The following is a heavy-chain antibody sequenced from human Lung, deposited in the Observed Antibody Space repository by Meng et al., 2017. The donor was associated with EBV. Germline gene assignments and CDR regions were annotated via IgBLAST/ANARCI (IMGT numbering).Heavy chain of an antibody. V-gene: IGHV2-5*02. CDR3: AHTYQLLTAFDS. J-gene: IGHJ5*01. Sequence: QITLKEPGPTQVQPTQTLPLTCTVSGFLLSTSGVGVGWFRQPPGKALEWLALIYWGDDKRYTPALKSRVTLTRGTSENQVVLTMTNMDTVDTGTYFCAHTYQLLTAFDSWGQGTLVTVSS. D-gene: IGHD5-18*01. CDR2: IYWGDDK. CDR1: GFLLSTSGVG.